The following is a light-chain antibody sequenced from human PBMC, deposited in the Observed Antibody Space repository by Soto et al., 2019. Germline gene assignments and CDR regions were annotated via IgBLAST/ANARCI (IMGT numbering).Light chain of an antibody. CDR1: QSLLQSNGYTY. V-gene: IGKV2-28*01. Sequence: DIVMTQSPLSLPVTPGEPASISCRSSQSLLQSNGYTYLDWYLQKSGQSPQLLIYLTSIRASGVPDRFNGNGSGTDFTLKISKVEAEDVGVYYCMQALQTPPWTFGQGTRWIS. J-gene: IGKJ1*01. CDR3: MQALQTPPWT. CDR2: LTS.